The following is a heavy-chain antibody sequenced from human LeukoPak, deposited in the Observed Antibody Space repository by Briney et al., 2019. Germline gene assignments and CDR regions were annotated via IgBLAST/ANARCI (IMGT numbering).Heavy chain of an antibody. D-gene: IGHD5-18*01. CDR1: GGSIRSYY. J-gene: IGHJ4*02. V-gene: IGHV4-59*12. Sequence: PSETLSLTCTVSGGSIRSYYWTWVRQPPGKGLEWIGYIHYSGRTRYNPSLNSRVTMSVDTSKNQFSLKLSSVTAADTAVYYCARVGDVDTAMVDDYWGQGTLVTVPS. CDR2: IHYSGRT. CDR3: ARVGDVDTAMVDDY.